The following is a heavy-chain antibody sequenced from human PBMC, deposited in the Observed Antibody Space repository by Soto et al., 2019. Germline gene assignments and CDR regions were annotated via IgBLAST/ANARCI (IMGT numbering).Heavy chain of an antibody. Sequence: QVQLVQSGAEVKKPGASVKVSCKASGYTFTTYGISWMRQAPGQGLEWMGWISGYNGNINYAQNLQGRVTVTTDTSKSTAYLELRNLISVDTAVYYCAREVEARGGEYDYWGQGTLVIVSS. CDR3: AREVEARGGEYDY. CDR1: GYTFTTYG. V-gene: IGHV1-18*01. J-gene: IGHJ4*02. D-gene: IGHD3-16*01. CDR2: ISGYNGNI.